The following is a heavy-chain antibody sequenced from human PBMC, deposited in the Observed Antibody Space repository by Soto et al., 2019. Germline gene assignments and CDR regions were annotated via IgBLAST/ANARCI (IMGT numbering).Heavy chain of an antibody. V-gene: IGHV3-30-3*01. CDR3: ARKYYDILTGASYYFDY. CDR1: GFTFSSYA. D-gene: IGHD3-9*01. CDR2: ISYDGSNK. J-gene: IGHJ4*02. Sequence: HPGGSLRLSCAASGFTFSSYAMHWVRQAPGKGLEWVAVISYDGSNKYYADSVKGRFTISRDNSKNTLYLQMNSLRAEDTAVYYCARKYYDILTGASYYFDYWGQGTLVTVSS.